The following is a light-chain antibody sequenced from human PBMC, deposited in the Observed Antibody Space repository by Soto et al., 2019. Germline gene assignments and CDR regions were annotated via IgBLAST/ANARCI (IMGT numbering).Light chain of an antibody. V-gene: IGKV1-39*01. J-gene: IGKJ3*01. Sequence: DIPMTQSPSSLSASVGDRVTITCRPSQGISSYLNWYQQKPGKAPELLIYAASSLQSGVPSRFSGSGSGTDFTLTISSLQPEDFATYYCQQSYSTPFTFGPGTKVDIK. CDR3: QQSYSTPFT. CDR1: QGISSY. CDR2: AAS.